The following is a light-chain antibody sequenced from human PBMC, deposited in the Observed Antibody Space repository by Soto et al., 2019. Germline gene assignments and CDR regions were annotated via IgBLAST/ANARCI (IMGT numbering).Light chain of an antibody. CDR3: SSYIASSTSVA. J-gene: IGLJ2*01. CDR2: DVS. CDR1: SSDVGGYNF. Sequence: QYALTQPASVSGSPGQSSTISCTGTSSDVGGYNFVSWYQHHPGKAPKLMIYDVSNRPSGVSNRFSGSKSGNTASLTISGLQAEDEADYYCSSYIASSTSVAFGGGTKVTVL. V-gene: IGLV2-14*03.